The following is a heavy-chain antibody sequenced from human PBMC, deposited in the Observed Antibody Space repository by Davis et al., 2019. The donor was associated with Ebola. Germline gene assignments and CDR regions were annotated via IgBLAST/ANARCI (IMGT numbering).Heavy chain of an antibody. V-gene: IGHV5-51*01. D-gene: IGHD5-12*01. Sequence: GESLKISCKGSGYSFTAYWIAWVRQMPGKGLEWMGVIFPDESYIKYSPSFQGQVTISADTSINTAYLQWRSLKASDTAIYYCARLGGYDPLGYFDPWGQGTLVSVSS. CDR1: GYSFTAYW. CDR2: IFPDESYI. J-gene: IGHJ5*02. CDR3: ARLGGYDPLGYFDP.